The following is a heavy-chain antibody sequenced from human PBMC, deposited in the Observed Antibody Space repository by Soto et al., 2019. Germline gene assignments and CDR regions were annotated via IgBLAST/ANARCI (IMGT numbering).Heavy chain of an antibody. V-gene: IGHV5-51*01. J-gene: IGHJ4*02. Sequence: GESLKISCKVSGYSFTNYWIGWVRQLPGKGLEWMGTIYPGDSDTKYSQSFRGQVTISADNSISTAYLQWSSLKASDTAVYYCARPTTASLYFDYWGQGTLVTVSS. CDR3: ARPTTASLYFDY. CDR1: GYSFTNYW. D-gene: IGHD5-12*01. CDR2: IYPGDSDT.